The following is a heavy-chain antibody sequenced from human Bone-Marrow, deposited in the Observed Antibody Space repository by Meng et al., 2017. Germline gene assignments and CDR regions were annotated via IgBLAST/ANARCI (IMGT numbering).Heavy chain of an antibody. CDR3: ARVGHSGSRVTSYYFDS. J-gene: IGHJ4*02. Sequence: QWQIPPSCQGLVKPYHPLSLTCSGSGGSISSGGYYWSWIRQQPGKGLEWIGHIYYSRSTYYNPSLKSLVTISVDTSKNQCSLKLSSVTAADTAVYYCARVGHSGSRVTSYYFDSWGQGTLVTVSS. V-gene: IGHV4-31*01. CDR2: IYYSRST. CDR1: GGSISSGGYY. D-gene: IGHD1-26*01.